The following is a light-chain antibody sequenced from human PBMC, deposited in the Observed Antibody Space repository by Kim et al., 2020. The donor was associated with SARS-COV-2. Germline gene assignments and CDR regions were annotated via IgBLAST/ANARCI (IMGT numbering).Light chain of an antibody. CDR3: QQHQNWPLT. V-gene: IGKV3-15*01. CDR2: GAS. CDR1: QSVNSH. Sequence: EIVMTQSPATLSVSPGERATLSCRASQSVNSHLVWYQQKPGQAPRLLIYGASTRATGIPARFSGSGSATEFTLTISSLQSEDFALYYSQQHQNWPLTFGGGTKVDIK. J-gene: IGKJ4*01.